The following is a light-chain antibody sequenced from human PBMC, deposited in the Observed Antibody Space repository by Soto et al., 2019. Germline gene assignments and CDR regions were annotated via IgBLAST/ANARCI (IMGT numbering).Light chain of an antibody. CDR1: SDSVSASHF. Sequence: QTVVTQEPSFSVSPGGTVTLTCGLSSDSVSASHFPSWYQQTPGQAPRTLIYNTNTRSSGVPDRFSGSKSGNTASLTVSGLQAEDEADYYCSAYAGNNNLVFGGGTKLTVL. CDR2: NTN. J-gene: IGLJ3*02. CDR3: SAYAGNNNLV. V-gene: IGLV8-61*01.